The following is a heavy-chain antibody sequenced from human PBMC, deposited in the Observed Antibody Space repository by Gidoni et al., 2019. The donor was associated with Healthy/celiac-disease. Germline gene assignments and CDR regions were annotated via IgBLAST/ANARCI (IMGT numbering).Heavy chain of an antibody. J-gene: IGHJ4*02. Sequence: QVQLVESGGGVVQPGRSLRLSCAASGFTFSSYGMHWVRQAPGKGLEWVAVISYDGSNKYYADSVKGRFTISRDNSKNTLYLQMNSLRAEDTAVYYCAKAQGDIVVVVAATPDTPFDYWGQGTLVTVSS. CDR2: ISYDGSNK. CDR3: AKAQGDIVVVVAATPDTPFDY. V-gene: IGHV3-30*18. D-gene: IGHD2-15*01. CDR1: GFTFSSYG.